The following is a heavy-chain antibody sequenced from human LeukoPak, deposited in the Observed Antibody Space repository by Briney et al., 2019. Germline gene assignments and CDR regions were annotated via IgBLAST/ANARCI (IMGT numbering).Heavy chain of an antibody. D-gene: IGHD2-15*01. J-gene: IGHJ6*02. CDR1: GLTFSSLW. V-gene: IGHV3-74*01. Sequence: GGSLRLSCAVSGLTFSSLWMHWVRQAPGKGLVWVSRINGAGSSTSYADSVKGRFTVSRDNAKNTLNLQMNSLRAEDTAVYYCAAYCSGGSCYSRYYYGMDVWGQGTTVTVSS. CDR3: AAYCSGGSCYSRYYYGMDV. CDR2: INGAGSST.